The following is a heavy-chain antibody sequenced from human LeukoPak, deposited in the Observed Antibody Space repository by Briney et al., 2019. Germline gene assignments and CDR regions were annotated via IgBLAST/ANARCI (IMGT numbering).Heavy chain of an antibody. D-gene: IGHD6-19*01. V-gene: IGHV3-33*06. J-gene: IGHJ5*02. Sequence: GGSLRLSCAASGFTFSSYGMHWVRQAPGKGLEWVAVIWYDGSNKYYADSVKGRFTISRDNSKNTLYLQMNSLRAEDTAVYYCAKDEAVAGANWFDPWGQGTLVTVSS. CDR3: AKDEAVAGANWFDP. CDR1: GFTFSSYG. CDR2: IWYDGSNK.